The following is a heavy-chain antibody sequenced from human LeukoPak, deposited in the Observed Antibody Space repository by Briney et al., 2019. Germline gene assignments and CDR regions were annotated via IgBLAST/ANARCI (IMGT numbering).Heavy chain of an antibody. CDR2: IYYSGST. CDR3: ARGFDSSVNSDAFDI. J-gene: IGHJ3*02. CDR1: GGSISSGGYY. Sequence: SETLSLTCTVSGGSISSGGYYWRWIRQHPGKGLEWIGYIYYSGSTYYNPSLKSRVTISVDTSKNQFSLKLSSVTAADTAVYYCARGFDSSVNSDAFDIWGQGTMVTVSS. D-gene: IGHD3-22*01. V-gene: IGHV4-31*03.